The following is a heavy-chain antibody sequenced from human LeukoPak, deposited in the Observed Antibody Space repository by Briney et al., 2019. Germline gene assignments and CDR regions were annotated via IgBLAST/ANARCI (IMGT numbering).Heavy chain of an antibody. D-gene: IGHD5-24*01. CDR2: IYHSGST. J-gene: IGHJ4*02. CDR3: AIRDGYNLGVDY. Sequence: PSGTLSLTCAVSGGSISSSNWWSWVRQPPGKGLEWIGEIYHSGSTNYNPSLKSRVTISVDTSKNQFSLKLSSVTAADTAVYYCAIRDGYNLGVDYWGQGTLVTVSS. CDR1: GGSISSSNW. V-gene: IGHV4-4*02.